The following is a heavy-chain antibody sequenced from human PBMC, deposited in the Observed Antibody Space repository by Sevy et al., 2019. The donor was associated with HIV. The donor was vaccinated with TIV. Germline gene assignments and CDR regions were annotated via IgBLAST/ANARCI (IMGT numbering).Heavy chain of an antibody. V-gene: IGHV3-30-3*01. CDR1: GFTFSNYD. CDR3: ARLFSCGGDCYYLDY. CDR2: ISHEGDYK. D-gene: IGHD2-21*02. J-gene: IGHJ4*02. Sequence: EGSLRLSCAASGFTFSNYDMHWVRQAPGKGLEWVAVISHEGDYKNYADSVKVRFTISRDDFKNTLYLQMSSLRPEDTAVYFCARLFSCGGDCYYLDYWGQGALVTVSS.